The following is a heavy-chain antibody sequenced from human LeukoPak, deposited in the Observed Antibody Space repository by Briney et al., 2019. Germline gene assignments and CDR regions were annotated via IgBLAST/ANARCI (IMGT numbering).Heavy chain of an antibody. CDR3: AMNTPLAY. J-gene: IGHJ4*02. CDR1: GFTFSNYA. V-gene: IGHV3-23*01. Sequence: GGSLRLSCAASGFTFSNYAMNWVRQAPGKGLEWVSTISSSGGSAFYADSLKGRFTISRDNSKNTLYLQMNSLRAEDTALYYCAMNTPLAYWGQGTLVTVSS. CDR2: ISSSGGSA. D-gene: IGHD5-18*01.